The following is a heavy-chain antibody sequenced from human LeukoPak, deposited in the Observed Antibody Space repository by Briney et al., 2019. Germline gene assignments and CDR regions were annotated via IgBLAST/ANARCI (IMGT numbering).Heavy chain of an antibody. Sequence: GRSLRLSCAASRFTFSNHGMHWVRQAPGKGLEWVAIIWYDGSQKYYADSVKGRFTISRDNSKNTLYLQMNGLRAEDTAVYYCARDYVTPGITGTTSPLDYWGQGILVSVSS. CDR1: RFTFSNHG. CDR2: IWYDGSQK. J-gene: IGHJ4*02. D-gene: IGHD1-7*01. CDR3: ARDYVTPGITGTTSPLDY. V-gene: IGHV3-33*01.